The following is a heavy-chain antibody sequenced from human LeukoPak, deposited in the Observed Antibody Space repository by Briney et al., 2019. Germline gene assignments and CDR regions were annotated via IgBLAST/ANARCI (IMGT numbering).Heavy chain of an antibody. CDR3: AREVGGSAFDI. CDR2: ISGSADIT. J-gene: IGHJ3*02. Sequence: GGSLRLSCAASGFTFATYAMSWVRQPPGKGLEWVSSISGSADITYYADSVKGRFTISRDNSKNTLYLQMNSLRAEDTAVYYCAREVGGSAFDIWGQGTMVTVSS. D-gene: IGHD3-16*01. CDR1: GFTFATYA. V-gene: IGHV3-23*01.